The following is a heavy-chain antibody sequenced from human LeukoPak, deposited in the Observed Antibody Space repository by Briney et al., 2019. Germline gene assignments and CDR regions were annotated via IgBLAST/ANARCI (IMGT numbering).Heavy chain of an antibody. CDR3: ARDIAYYYDSSGYYYPDAFDI. V-gene: IGHV1-69*04. Sequence: SVKVSCKASGGTFSSYAISWVRQAPGQGLEWMGRIIPILGIANYAQKFQGRVTITADKSTSTAYMELSRLRSDDTAVYYCARDIAYYYDSSGYYYPDAFDIWGQGTMVTVSS. J-gene: IGHJ3*02. D-gene: IGHD3-22*01. CDR1: GGTFSSYA. CDR2: IIPILGIA.